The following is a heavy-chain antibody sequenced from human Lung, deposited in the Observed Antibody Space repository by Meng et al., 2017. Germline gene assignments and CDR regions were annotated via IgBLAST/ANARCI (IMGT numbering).Heavy chain of an antibody. CDR1: GFTFSSYG. CDR3: AKDLSKQQQLGELDY. Sequence: QVQRVESGGGVVQPGRYRRRPCAASGFTFSSYGMHWVRQAPGKGLEWVAVISYDGSNKYYADSVKGRFTISRDNSKNTLYLQMNSLRAEDTAVYYCAKDLSKQQQLGELDYWGQGTLVTVSS. V-gene: IGHV3-30*18. D-gene: IGHD6-13*01. CDR2: ISYDGSNK. J-gene: IGHJ4*02.